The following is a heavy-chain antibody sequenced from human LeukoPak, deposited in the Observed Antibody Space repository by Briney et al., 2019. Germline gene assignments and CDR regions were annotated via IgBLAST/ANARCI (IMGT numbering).Heavy chain of an antibody. Sequence: PGGSLRLSCAAPGFTFSTYAMSWVRQAPGKGLEGVSAITGSGDVTFYADSVKGRFNISRDNSMNTLYLQMNSLRAEDTAVYYCAKDRLYVGYGDGCDAFDIWGQGTLVTVSS. CDR2: ITGSGDVT. D-gene: IGHD4-17*01. CDR1: GFTFSTYA. J-gene: IGHJ3*02. V-gene: IGHV3-23*01. CDR3: AKDRLYVGYGDGCDAFDI.